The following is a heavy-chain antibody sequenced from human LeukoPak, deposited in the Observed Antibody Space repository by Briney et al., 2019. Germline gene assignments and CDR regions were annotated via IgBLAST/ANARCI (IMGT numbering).Heavy chain of an antibody. CDR2: IGGRDDRT. CDR1: GFTFTGHT. D-gene: IGHD3-16*02. Sequence: GGSLRLSCATSGFTFTGHTMTWFRQAPGKGLEWVSIIGGRDDRTYYADSVKGRFTISRDNSKNTLYLQMNSLRAEDTAVYYCAKSPLGLSIAKGYFDYWGQGTLVTVSS. CDR3: AKSPLGLSIAKGYFDY. J-gene: IGHJ4*02. V-gene: IGHV3-23*01.